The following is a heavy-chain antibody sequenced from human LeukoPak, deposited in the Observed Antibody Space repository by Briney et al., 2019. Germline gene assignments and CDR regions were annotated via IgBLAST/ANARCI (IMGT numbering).Heavy chain of an antibody. CDR2: INEDGSGT. J-gene: IGHJ4*02. CDR1: GFTLNSNW. Sequence: TGGSLRLSCAVSGFTLNSNWIHWVRQAPGQGLVWVSRINEDGSGTSYADSVKGRFTISKDDAKNTVYLQMNSLRAEDTAVYYCATVFEHWGQGTLVTVSS. CDR3: ATVFEH. V-gene: IGHV3-74*01.